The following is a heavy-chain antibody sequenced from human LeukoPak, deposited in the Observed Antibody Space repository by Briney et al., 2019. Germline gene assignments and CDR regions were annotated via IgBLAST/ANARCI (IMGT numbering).Heavy chain of an antibody. Sequence: PSETLSLTCAVYGGSFSGYYWSWIRQPPGKGLEWIGEINHSGSTNYNPSLKSRVTISVDTSKNQFSLKLSPVTAADTAVYYCALESYSSSSGRVDYWGQGTLVTVSS. CDR1: GGSFSGYY. CDR3: ALESYSSSSGRVDY. D-gene: IGHD6-6*01. V-gene: IGHV4-34*01. CDR2: INHSGST. J-gene: IGHJ4*02.